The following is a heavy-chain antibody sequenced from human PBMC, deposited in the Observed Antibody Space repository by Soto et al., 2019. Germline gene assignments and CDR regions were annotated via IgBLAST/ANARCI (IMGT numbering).Heavy chain of an antibody. Sequence: GRPLRLSCAASGFTFSNAWMSWVRKTPGKGLEWVGRIKSKTDGGTTDYAAPVKGRFTISRDDSKNTLYLQMNSLKTEDTAVYYCTTVGSTSHYYYYYMDVWGNGTTVTVSS. D-gene: IGHD2-2*01. CDR3: TTVGSTSHYYYYYMDV. CDR2: IKSKTDGGTT. CDR1: GFTFSNAW. J-gene: IGHJ6*03. V-gene: IGHV3-15*01.